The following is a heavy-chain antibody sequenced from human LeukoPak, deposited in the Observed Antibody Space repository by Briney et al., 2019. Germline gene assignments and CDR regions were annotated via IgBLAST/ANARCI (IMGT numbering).Heavy chain of an antibody. CDR3: ARGGSYLSAFDI. V-gene: IGHV3-74*01. J-gene: IGHJ3*02. Sequence: SGGSLRLSCAASGFTFSSYSMNWVRQAPGKGLVWVSRINSDGSSTSYADSVKGRFTISRDNAKNTLYLQMNSLRAEDTAVYYCARGGSYLSAFDIWGQGTMVTVSS. CDR2: INSDGSST. D-gene: IGHD1-26*01. CDR1: GFTFSSYS.